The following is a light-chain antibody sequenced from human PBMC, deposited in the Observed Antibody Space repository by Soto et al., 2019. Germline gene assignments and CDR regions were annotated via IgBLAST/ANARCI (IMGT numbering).Light chain of an antibody. V-gene: IGKV3-20*01. CDR1: QSVSSNF. CDR2: GAS. CDR3: QQYGSSPRT. Sequence: EIVLTQSPGTLSLSPGERATLSCRASQSVSSNFLAWYQQRPGQAPRLLIYGASNRATGIPDRFSGSGSATDFTLTISRLEPEDFAVYYCQQYGSSPRTFGQGTKVDIK. J-gene: IGKJ1*01.